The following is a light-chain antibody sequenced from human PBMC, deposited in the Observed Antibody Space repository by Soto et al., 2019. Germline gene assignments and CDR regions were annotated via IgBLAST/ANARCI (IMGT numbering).Light chain of an antibody. CDR1: QSVSSSY. V-gene: IGKV3-20*01. J-gene: IGKJ5*01. Sequence: EIVLAQSPGTLSLSPGERATLSCRASQSVSSSYLAWYQQKPGQAPRLLIYGASSRATGIPDRFSGSGSGTDFTLTISRLEPEDFAVYYCQQYGSSPITSGQGTRLEN. CDR2: GAS. CDR3: QQYGSSPIT.